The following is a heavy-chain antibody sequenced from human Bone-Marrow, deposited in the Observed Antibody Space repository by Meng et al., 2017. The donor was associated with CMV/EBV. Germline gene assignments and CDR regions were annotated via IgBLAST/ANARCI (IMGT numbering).Heavy chain of an antibody. CDR3: AKDLLLFGGANAYFDY. J-gene: IGHJ4*02. V-gene: IGHV3-30*02. CDR1: GFTFDNYG. Sequence: GESLKISCAASGFTFDNYGMHWVRQTPGKVLEWVAFIRHDGTNKYYGDSVKGRFTISRDNSKNTVYLQMNSLRPEETAIYYCAKDLLLFGGANAYFDYWGQGTLVAVSS. CDR2: IRHDGTNK. D-gene: IGHD3-16*01.